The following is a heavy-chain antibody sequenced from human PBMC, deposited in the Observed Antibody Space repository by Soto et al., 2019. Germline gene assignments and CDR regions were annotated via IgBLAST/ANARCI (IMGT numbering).Heavy chain of an antibody. J-gene: IGHJ4*02. Sequence: GGSRRRSWAASGFTFSSFLMTWVRQAPGKGLEWVANIKQDGSEKYYVDSVKGRFTISRDNARNTLYLQMNSLRAEDTAVYYCARGAVMPDSWGQGTLVTVSS. CDR2: IKQDGSEK. D-gene: IGHD3-16*01. V-gene: IGHV3-7*03. CDR3: ARGAVMPDS. CDR1: GFTFSSFL.